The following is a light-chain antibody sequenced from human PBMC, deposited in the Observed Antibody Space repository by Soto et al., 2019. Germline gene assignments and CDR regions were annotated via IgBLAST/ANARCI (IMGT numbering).Light chain of an antibody. CDR2: EAS. CDR1: QSVSTS. V-gene: IGKV3-11*01. Sequence: IVLTQSPVTLAVSPGESAVLSCRASQSVSTSLAWYQHKPGQAPRLFIYEASKRAPGIPARFTGSGSGTDFTLTISSLEPEDIAVYYCQVRDVWPSFGQGTKVEIK. CDR3: QVRDVWPS. J-gene: IGKJ1*01.